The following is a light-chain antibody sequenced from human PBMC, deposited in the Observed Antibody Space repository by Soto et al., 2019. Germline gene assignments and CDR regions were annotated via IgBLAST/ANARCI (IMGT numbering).Light chain of an antibody. CDR2: RNT. Sequence: QLVLTQPPSVSGAPGQRVTISCTGSRSNIGAGYDVHWYQQFPGTAPKLLIYRNTNRPSGVPARFSASKSDTSASLAITGLQAEDEADYYCQSYDSSLSGYVFGTGTKVTVL. V-gene: IGLV1-40*01. CDR3: QSYDSSLSGYV. J-gene: IGLJ1*01. CDR1: RSNIGAGYD.